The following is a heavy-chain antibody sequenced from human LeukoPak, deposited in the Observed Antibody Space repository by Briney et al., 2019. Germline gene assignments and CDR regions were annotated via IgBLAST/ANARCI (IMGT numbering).Heavy chain of an antibody. Sequence: ASVKVSCKASGYTFTSFIVGWLRQAPGQGLEWMGRISPKNGNTNYAHRLQGRVTMTTDTSTNTAYMDLTSLRSDDTAVYYCARYSDDVLTGNYAFDVWGQGTKVTVSS. J-gene: IGHJ3*01. CDR1: GYTFTSFI. CDR3: ARYSDDVLTGNYAFDV. D-gene: IGHD3-9*01. CDR2: ISPKNGNT. V-gene: IGHV1-18*01.